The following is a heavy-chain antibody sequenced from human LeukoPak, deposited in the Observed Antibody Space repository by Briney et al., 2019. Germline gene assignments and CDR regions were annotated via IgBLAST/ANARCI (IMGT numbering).Heavy chain of an antibody. CDR3: ARLSSYDADDY. J-gene: IGHJ4*02. D-gene: IGHD3-22*01. CDR1: GYTFTSYY. CDR2: INPSGGST. Sequence: GASVKVSCKASGYTFTSYYMHWVRQAPGQGLEWMVIINPSGGSTSYAQKFQGRVTMTRDMSTSTVYMELSSLRSEDTAVYYCARLSSYDADDYWGQGTLVTVSS. V-gene: IGHV1-46*01.